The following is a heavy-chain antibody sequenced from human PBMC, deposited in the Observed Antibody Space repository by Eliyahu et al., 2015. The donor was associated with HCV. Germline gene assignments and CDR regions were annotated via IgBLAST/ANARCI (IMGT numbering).Heavy chain of an antibody. CDR1: GDXISGNNIA. CDR2: TYFSSKWYN. Sequence: QVQLQQSGPGLVKPSQTLSLTCAISGDXISGNNIAWNWIRQSPSRGLEWLGRTYFSSKWYNDYAVSVKSRITINPDTSKNQFSLQLNSVTPEDTAVYYCARGAKSSFDYWGQGTLVTVSS. J-gene: IGHJ4*02. CDR3: ARGAKSSFDY. V-gene: IGHV6-1*01.